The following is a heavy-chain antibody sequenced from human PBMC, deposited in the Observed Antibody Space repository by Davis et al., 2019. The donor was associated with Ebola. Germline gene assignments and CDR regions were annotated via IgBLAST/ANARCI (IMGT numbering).Heavy chain of an antibody. D-gene: IGHD3-3*01. CDR3: AREQSLRFLEWLPDYGMDV. CDR2: INHSGST. Sequence: GSLRLSCAVYGGSFSGYYWSWIRQHPGKGLEWIGEINHSGSTNYNPSLKSRVTISVDTSKNQFSLKLSSVTAADTAVYYCAREQSLRFLEWLPDYGMDVCGQGTTVTVSS. J-gene: IGHJ6*02. V-gene: IGHV4-34*01. CDR1: GGSFSGYY.